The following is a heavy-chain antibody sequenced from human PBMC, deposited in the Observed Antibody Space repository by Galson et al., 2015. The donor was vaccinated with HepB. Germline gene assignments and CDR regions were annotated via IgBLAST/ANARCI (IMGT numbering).Heavy chain of an antibody. CDR3: ARARGYGSGVRAFDI. V-gene: IGHV3-74*01. D-gene: IGHD3-10*01. CDR1: GFSLSIYW. CDR2: VNSDGSDT. Sequence: SLRLSCAASGFSLSIYWMHWVRQAPGKGLVWVSRVNSDGSDTYYADSVKGRFSISRDNAKNTLYLQMNSLRAEDTAVYYCARARGYGSGVRAFDIWGQGTMVTVSS. J-gene: IGHJ3*02.